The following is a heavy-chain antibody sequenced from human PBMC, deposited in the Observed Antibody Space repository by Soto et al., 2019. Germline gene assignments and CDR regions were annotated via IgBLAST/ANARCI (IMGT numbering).Heavy chain of an antibody. CDR3: AKNNYGGNLKVNYFDY. V-gene: IGHV3-23*01. CDR2: ISGSGGST. D-gene: IGHD4-17*01. Sequence: PGGSLRLSCAASGFTFSRYAMSWVRQAPGKGLEWVSAISGSGGSTYYADSVKGRFTISRDNSKNTLYLQMNSLRAEDTAVYYCAKNNYGGNLKVNYFDYWGQGTLVTVSS. CDR1: GFTFSRYA. J-gene: IGHJ4*02.